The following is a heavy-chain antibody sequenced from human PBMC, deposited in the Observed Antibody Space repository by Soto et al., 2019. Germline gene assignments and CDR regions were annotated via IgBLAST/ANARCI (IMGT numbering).Heavy chain of an antibody. D-gene: IGHD6-19*01. Sequence: QVQLVQSGAEVKKPGASVKVSCKASGYTCTSYDINWVRQATGQGLEWMGWMNPYRGNTGYAQKFEGRVTMTRKTTISTTYMELSSLRSDGTAVYYCARGGIAVATLPEGYWGQGTLVTVSS. J-gene: IGHJ4*02. V-gene: IGHV1-8*01. CDR2: MNPYRGNT. CDR1: GYTCTSYD. CDR3: ARGGIAVATLPEGY.